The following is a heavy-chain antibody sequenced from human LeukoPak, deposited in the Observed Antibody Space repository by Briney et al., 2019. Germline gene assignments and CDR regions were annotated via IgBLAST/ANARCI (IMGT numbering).Heavy chain of an antibody. D-gene: IGHD1-14*01. Sequence: GGSLRLSCAASGFTFSGYSMTWVRQAPGKGLEWVSYISGSGTNIYNADSVKGRFTISRDNAKNSMYLQMNSLRDEDTAVYYCVRETAYSFDCWGQGTLVTVSS. CDR3: VRETAYSFDC. CDR2: ISGSGTNI. J-gene: IGHJ4*02. CDR1: GFTFSGYS. V-gene: IGHV3-48*02.